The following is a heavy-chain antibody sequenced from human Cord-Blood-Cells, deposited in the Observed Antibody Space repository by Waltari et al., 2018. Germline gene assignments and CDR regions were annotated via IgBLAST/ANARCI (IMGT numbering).Heavy chain of an antibody. CDR3: ASGELELRAFDI. V-gene: IGHV4-34*01. D-gene: IGHD1-7*01. J-gene: IGHJ3*02. CDR2: INHSGST. Sequence: QVQLQQWGAGLLKPSETLSLTCAVYGGSFSGYYWSWIRQPPGKGLEWIGEINHSGSTNYNPSLKIRVTISVDTSKNQFSLKLSSVTAADTAVYYCASGELELRAFDIWGQGTMVTVSS. CDR1: GGSFSGYY.